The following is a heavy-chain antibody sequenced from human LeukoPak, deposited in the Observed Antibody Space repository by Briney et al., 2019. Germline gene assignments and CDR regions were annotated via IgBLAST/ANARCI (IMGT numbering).Heavy chain of an antibody. Sequence: GGSLRLSCAASGFTFNSYWMHWVRQAPGKGLVWVSRINIDGSYATYADSVEGRFTISRDNAKNMLFLQMNSLRAEDTAVYYCAREWQGYSSSRRGDYYYMDVWGKGTTVTVSS. CDR2: INIDGSYA. D-gene: IGHD6-6*01. CDR1: GFTFNSYW. V-gene: IGHV3-74*01. CDR3: AREWQGYSSSRRGDYYYMDV. J-gene: IGHJ6*03.